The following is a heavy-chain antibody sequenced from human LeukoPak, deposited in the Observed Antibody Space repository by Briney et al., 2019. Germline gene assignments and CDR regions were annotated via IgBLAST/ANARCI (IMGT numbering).Heavy chain of an antibody. V-gene: IGHV4-4*07. CDR1: GVSISSYY. CDR3: ARGGSSGYYYG. CDR2: LYTSGST. D-gene: IGHD3-22*01. J-gene: IGHJ4*02. Sequence: SETLSLTCTVSGVSISSYYRSWIRQPAGKGLEWIGRLYTSGSTNYNPSLKSRVTMSVDTSKNQFSLKLTSMTAADTAVYYCARGGSSGYYYGWGQGTLVTVSS.